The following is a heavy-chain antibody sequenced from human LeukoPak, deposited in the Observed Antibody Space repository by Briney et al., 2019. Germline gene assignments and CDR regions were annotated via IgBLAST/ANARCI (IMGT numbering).Heavy chain of an antibody. Sequence: GGSLRLSCAASGFTFSSYSMNWVRQAPGKGLEWVSSISSSSSYIYYADSVKGRFTISRDNAKNSLYLQMNSLRAEDTAVYYCARGGQWDLPYYFDYWGQGTLVTVSS. J-gene: IGHJ4*02. CDR2: ISSSSSYI. CDR3: ARGGQWDLPYYFDY. CDR1: GFTFSSYS. V-gene: IGHV3-21*01. D-gene: IGHD1-26*01.